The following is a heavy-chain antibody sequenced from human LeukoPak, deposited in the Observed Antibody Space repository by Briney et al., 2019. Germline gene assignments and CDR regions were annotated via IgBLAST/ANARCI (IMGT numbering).Heavy chain of an antibody. CDR2: VSGSAGRT. CDR1: GFTFSSFA. CDR3: AKNRGHCVDGVCHNYYYMDV. V-gene: IGHV3-23*01. Sequence: GGSLRLSCAASGFTFSSFAMTWVRQAPGKGLEWVSTVSGSAGRTDYADSVKGRFTISRDNLKNTLYLQMNGLRAEDTAVYYCAKNRGHCVDGVCHNYYYMDVWGRGTAVTVSS. J-gene: IGHJ6*03. D-gene: IGHD2-2*01.